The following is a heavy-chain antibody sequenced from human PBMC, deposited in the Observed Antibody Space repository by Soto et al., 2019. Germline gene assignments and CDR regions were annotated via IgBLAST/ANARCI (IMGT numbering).Heavy chain of an antibody. CDR1: GGSISSSSYY. Sequence: SETLSLTCTVSGGSISSSSYYWGWIRQPPGKGLEWIGSIYYSGSTYYNPSLKSRVTISVDTSKNQFSLKLSSVTAADTAVYYCARRFTIFGVVSWFDPWGQGTLVTV. V-gene: IGHV4-39*01. CDR2: IYYSGST. D-gene: IGHD3-3*01. J-gene: IGHJ5*02. CDR3: ARRFTIFGVVSWFDP.